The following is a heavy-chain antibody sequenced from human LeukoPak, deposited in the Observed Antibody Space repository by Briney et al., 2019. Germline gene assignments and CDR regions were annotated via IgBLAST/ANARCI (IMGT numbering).Heavy chain of an antibody. D-gene: IGHD6-19*01. CDR1: GFTFSNYW. J-gene: IGHJ4*02. Sequence: PGGSLRLSCAASGFTFSNYWVHWVRQAPGKGLEWVGRSRNKAKSYTTEYAASVKGRFTISRDDSKNSLYLQMNSLKTEDTAVYYCVRVGSVAGSDYLDYWGQGTLVTVSS. CDR3: VRVGSVAGSDYLDY. CDR2: SRNKAKSYTT. V-gene: IGHV3-72*01.